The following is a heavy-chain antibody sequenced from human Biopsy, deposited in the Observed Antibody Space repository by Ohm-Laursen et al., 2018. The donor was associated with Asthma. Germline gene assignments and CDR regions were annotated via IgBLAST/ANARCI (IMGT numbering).Heavy chain of an antibody. CDR2: ISWNSGTI. V-gene: IGHV3-9*01. Sequence: SSLRLSCAASGFSFDDYAMFWVRQAPGKGLEWVSGISWNSGTIGYADSVKGRFTISRDNAENSLYLQMNSLGPEDTAVYYCARDMGAGPNQPPSGSGSSHLYGMDVWGQGTTVTVSS. CDR3: ARDMGAGPNQPPSGSGSSHLYGMDV. J-gene: IGHJ6*02. D-gene: IGHD3-10*01. CDR1: GFSFDDYA.